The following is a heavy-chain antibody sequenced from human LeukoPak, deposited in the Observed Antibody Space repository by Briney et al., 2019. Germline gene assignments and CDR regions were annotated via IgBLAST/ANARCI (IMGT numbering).Heavy chain of an antibody. D-gene: IGHD6-13*01. CDR2: IYSGGST. CDR3: AREGVGYSSSWYIPYYYYGMDV. Sequence: GGSLRLSCAASGFTFSSYAMSWVRQAPGKGLEWVSVIYSGGSTYYADSVKGRFTISRDNSKNTLYLQMNSLRAEDTAVYYCAREGVGYSSSWYIPYYYYGMDVWGQGTTVTVSS. J-gene: IGHJ6*02. V-gene: IGHV3-66*01. CDR1: GFTFSSYA.